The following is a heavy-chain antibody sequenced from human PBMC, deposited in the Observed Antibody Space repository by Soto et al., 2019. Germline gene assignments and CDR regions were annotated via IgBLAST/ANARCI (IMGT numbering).Heavy chain of an antibody. CDR1: CVSISSYY. Sequence: PSETLSLTCTVSCVSISSYYWSWIRQPPGKGLEWIGYIYYSGSTNYNPSLKSRVTISVDTSKNQFSLKLSSVTAADTAVYYCARQTSDYMDVWGKGTTVTVSS. CDR2: IYYSGST. CDR3: ARQTSDYMDV. V-gene: IGHV4-59*08. J-gene: IGHJ6*03.